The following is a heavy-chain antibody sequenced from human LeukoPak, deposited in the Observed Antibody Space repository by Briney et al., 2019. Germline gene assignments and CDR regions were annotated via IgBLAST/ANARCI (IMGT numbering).Heavy chain of an antibody. CDR1: GFTFTTYA. CDR2: ISGSGIST. J-gene: IGHJ6*03. D-gene: IGHD2-15*01. V-gene: IGHV3-23*01. CDR3: AKDLSGGGDYYYYHMDV. Sequence: GGSLRLSCAASGFTFTTYAMSWVRQAPGKGLEWVSAISGSGISTYYADSVKGRFTISRDNSNNTLYLHMNSLRAEDTAVYYCAKDLSGGGDYYYYHMDVWGKGTTVTVSS.